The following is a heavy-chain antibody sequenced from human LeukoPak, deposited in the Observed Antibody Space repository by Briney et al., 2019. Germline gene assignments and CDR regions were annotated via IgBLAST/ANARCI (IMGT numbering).Heavy chain of an antibody. CDR2: IYTSGST. Sequence: SETLSLTCTVSGGSISSGSYFWSWIRQPAGKGLEWIGRIYTSGSTKYNPSLESRVTISVETSKNQFSLKLTSVTAADTAVYYCARGDFWSGYLADYWGPGTLVTVSS. J-gene: IGHJ4*02. V-gene: IGHV4-61*02. CDR3: ARGDFWSGYLADY. CDR1: GGSISSGSYF. D-gene: IGHD3-3*01.